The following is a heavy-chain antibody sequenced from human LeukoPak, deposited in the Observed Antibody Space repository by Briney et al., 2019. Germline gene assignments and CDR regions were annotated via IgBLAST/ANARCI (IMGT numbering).Heavy chain of an antibody. CDR3: GRVLRGYHYYDSSGYSRYYYMDV. D-gene: IGHD3-22*01. V-gene: IGHV4-59*01. CDR2: IYYSVST. Sequence: SETLSLTCTVSGGSISSYYWSWIRQPPGKGLEWVGYIYYSVSTNYNPSLKSRVTISVDTSKNQFSLKLSSVTAADTAVYYCGRVLRGYHYYDSSGYSRYYYMDVWGKGTTVTVSS. J-gene: IGHJ6*03. CDR1: GGSISSYY.